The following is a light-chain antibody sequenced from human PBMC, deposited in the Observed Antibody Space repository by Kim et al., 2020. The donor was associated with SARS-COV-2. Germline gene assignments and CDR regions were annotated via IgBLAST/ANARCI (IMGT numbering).Light chain of an antibody. CDR2: GAS. V-gene: IGKV3-20*01. Sequence: LSPGERATLSCRASQTVSSSYLAWYQQKPGRAPRLLVFGASTRATDIPDRFSGSGSGTDFTLTISGLEPEDFAVYYCQQYGSSPYTFGQGTKLEI. CDR1: QTVSSSY. J-gene: IGKJ2*01. CDR3: QQYGSSPYT.